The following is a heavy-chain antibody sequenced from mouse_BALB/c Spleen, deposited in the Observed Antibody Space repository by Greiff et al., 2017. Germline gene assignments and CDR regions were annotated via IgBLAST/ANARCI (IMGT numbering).Heavy chain of an antibody. J-gene: IGHJ2*01. D-gene: IGHD1-1*01. Sequence: EVQVVESGGGLVKPGGSLKLSCAASGFTFSSYAMSWVRQTPEKRLEWVATISSGGSYTYYPDSVKGRFTISRDNAKNTLYLQMSSLRSEDTAMYYCARDYGSSSYHFAYRGEGTTRTVS. CDR1: GFTFSSYA. V-gene: IGHV5-9-3*01. CDR2: ISSGGSYT. CDR3: ARDYGSSSYHFAY.